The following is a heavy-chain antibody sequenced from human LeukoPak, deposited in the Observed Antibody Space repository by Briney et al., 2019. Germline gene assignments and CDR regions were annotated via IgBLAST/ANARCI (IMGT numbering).Heavy chain of an antibody. CDR1: GFTFSGSA. V-gene: IGHV3-21*01. J-gene: IGHJ5*02. CDR2: ITSSSSYI. Sequence: GGSLRLSCVASGFTFSGSAMHWVRQSSGKGLEWVSSITSSSSYIYYADSVKGRFTISRDNAKNSLYLQMNSLRAEDTAVYYCVRAIWAGTTDNWFDPWGQGTLVTVSS. CDR3: VRAIWAGTTDNWFDP. D-gene: IGHD1-1*01.